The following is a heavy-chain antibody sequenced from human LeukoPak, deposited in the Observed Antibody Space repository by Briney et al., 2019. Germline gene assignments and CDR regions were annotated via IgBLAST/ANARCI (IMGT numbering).Heavy chain of an antibody. CDR1: AGSISSSRDY. J-gene: IGHJ4*02. CDR3: ARQRTSSSWYRGDYFDY. D-gene: IGHD6-13*01. CDR2: IYYSGSS. V-gene: IGHV4-39*01. Sequence: SEPLSLTCTISAGSISSSRDYWGWIRQPPGKGLVWLGSIYYSGSSYYDPCLKTRVTISVDTSKNQFSLKLSSVTAADTAVYYCARQRTSSSWYRGDYFDYWGQGTLVTVSS.